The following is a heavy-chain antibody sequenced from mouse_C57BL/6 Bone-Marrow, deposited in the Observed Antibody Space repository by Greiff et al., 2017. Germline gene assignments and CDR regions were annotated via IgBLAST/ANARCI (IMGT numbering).Heavy chain of an antibody. CDR2: IYPGDGDT. CDR1: GYAFSSSW. Sequence: QVQLKESGPELVKPGASVKISCKASGYAFSSSWMNWVKQRPGKGLEWIGRIYPGDGDTNYNGKFKGKATLTADKSSSTAYMQLSSLTSEDSAVYFCARGDYAMDYWGQGTSVTVSS. V-gene: IGHV1-82*01. J-gene: IGHJ4*01. CDR3: ARGDYAMDY.